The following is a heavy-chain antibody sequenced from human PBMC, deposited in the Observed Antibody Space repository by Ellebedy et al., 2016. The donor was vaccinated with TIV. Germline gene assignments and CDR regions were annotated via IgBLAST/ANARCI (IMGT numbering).Heavy chain of an antibody. J-gene: IGHJ4*02. CDR1: GGSISSYY. CDR2: IYSSGST. Sequence: SETLSLTCTVSGGSISSYYWTWIRQPPGKGLEWIGSIYSSGSTIYNPSLKSRVTISLDTSKNQFSLRLTSVTAADTAMYYCARHAGATKDVLTGYQSPSNLDYWGQGILVTVSS. V-gene: IGHV4-59*08. CDR3: ARHAGATKDVLTGYQSPSNLDY. D-gene: IGHD3-9*01.